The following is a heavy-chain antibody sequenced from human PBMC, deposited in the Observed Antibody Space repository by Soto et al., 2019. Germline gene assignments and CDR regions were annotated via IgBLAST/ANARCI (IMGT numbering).Heavy chain of an antibody. V-gene: IGHV1-18*01. CDR1: GYTFTSYG. J-gene: IGHJ4*02. D-gene: IGHD6-13*01. CDR3: AREQFGYSSSDVSPLDY. Sequence: QVQLVQSGAEVKKPGASVKVSCKASGYTFTSYGISWVRQAPGQGLEWMGWISAYHGNTHYAQKLQGRVTMTTDTSTSTAYMELMSLRSDDTAVYYCAREQFGYSSSDVSPLDYWGQGNLVTVSS. CDR2: ISAYHGNT.